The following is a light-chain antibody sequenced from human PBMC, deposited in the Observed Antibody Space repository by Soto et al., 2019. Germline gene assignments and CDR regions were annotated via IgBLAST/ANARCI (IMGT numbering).Light chain of an antibody. J-gene: IGLJ3*02. CDR1: MRDVGAYNL. Sequence: QSALTQPDSVSGSAGQSITISCSGTMRDVGAYNLVSWYQQHPGTAPKLIIYEVRNRPSGISSRFSGYRSGNTASLTISGLQPEDEGDYYCSAYTARSTLVFGGGTKVTVL. CDR2: EVR. CDR3: SAYTARSTLV. V-gene: IGLV2-14*01.